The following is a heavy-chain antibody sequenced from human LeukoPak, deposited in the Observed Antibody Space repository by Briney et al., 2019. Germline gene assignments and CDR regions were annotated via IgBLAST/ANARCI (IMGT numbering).Heavy chain of an antibody. D-gene: IGHD3-22*01. CDR3: ARESYYDSKTKEGGASDI. J-gene: IGHJ3*02. V-gene: IGHV3-13*01. CDR1: GFTFSSYD. CDR2: IGTAGDT. Sequence: GGSLRLSCAASGFTFSSYDMHWVRQATGKGLEWVSAIGTAGDTYYPGSVKGRFTISRENAKNSLYLQMNSLRAGDTAVYYCARESYYDSKTKEGGASDIWGQGTMVTVSS.